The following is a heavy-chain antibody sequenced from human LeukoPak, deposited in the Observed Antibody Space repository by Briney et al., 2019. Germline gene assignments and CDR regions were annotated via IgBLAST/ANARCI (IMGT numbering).Heavy chain of an antibody. CDR2: IYPGDSDT. CDR3: ARRGYSYGLTGYFDY. V-gene: IGHV5-51*01. Sequence: GESLKISCKGSGYSFTSYWIGWVRQMPGKGLEWMGIIYPGDSDTRYSPSFQGQVTISADKSISTAYLQWSSLKASDTAMYYCARRGYSYGLTGYFDYWGQGTLVTVSS. J-gene: IGHJ4*02. CDR1: GYSFTSYW. D-gene: IGHD5-18*01.